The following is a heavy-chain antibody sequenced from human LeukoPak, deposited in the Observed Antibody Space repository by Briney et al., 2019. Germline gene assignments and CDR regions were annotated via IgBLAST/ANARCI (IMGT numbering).Heavy chain of an antibody. CDR3: ARDEPDQLLSYYFDY. Sequence: SETLSLTCTVSGGSISSYYWSWIRQPAGKGLEWIGRIYTSGSTNYNPSLKSRVTMSVDTSKNQFSLKLSSVTAADTAVYYCARDEPDQLLSYYFDYWGQGTLVTVSS. D-gene: IGHD2-2*01. CDR2: IYTSGST. CDR1: GGSISSYY. J-gene: IGHJ4*02. V-gene: IGHV4-4*07.